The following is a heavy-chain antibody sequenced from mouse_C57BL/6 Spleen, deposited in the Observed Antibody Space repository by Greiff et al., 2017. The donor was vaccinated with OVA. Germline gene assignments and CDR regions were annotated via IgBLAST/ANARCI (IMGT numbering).Heavy chain of an antibody. CDR1: GYTFTSYW. CDR2: IHPNSGST. V-gene: IGHV1-64*01. CDR3: ARARQGTPYFDY. Sequence: VQLQQPGAELVKPGASVKLSCKASGYTFTSYWMHWVKQRPGQGLEWIGMIHPNSGSTNYNEKFKSKATLTVDKSSSTAYMQLSSLTSEDSAVYYCARARQGTPYFDYWGQGTTLTVSS. D-gene: IGHD3-2*01. J-gene: IGHJ2*01.